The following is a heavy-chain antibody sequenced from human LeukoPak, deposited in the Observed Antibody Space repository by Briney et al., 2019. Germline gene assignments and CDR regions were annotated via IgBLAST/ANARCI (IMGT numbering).Heavy chain of an antibody. CDR3: ARAPGLLPDAFDI. CDR2: IKQDGSEK. Sequence: GGSLRLSCADSGFTFSSYWMSWVRQAPGKGLEWVANIKQDGSEKYYVDSVKGRFTISRDNAKNSLYLQMNSLRAEDTAVYYCARAPGLLPDAFDIWGQGTMVTVSS. D-gene: IGHD3-22*01. CDR1: GFTFSSYW. V-gene: IGHV3-7*04. J-gene: IGHJ3*02.